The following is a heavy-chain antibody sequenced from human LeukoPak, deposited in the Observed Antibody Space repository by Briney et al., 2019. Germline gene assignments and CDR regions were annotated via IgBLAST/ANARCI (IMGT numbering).Heavy chain of an antibody. CDR2: IYPDDSET. Sequence: GESLKISCQTSGYVFTSYWIGWVRQMPGKGLEWMGIIYPDDSETRYSPSFQGQVTISADKSIRTAYLQWSSLKASDTAMYYCARRLGYCSGGSCPNWFDPWGQGTLVTVSS. J-gene: IGHJ5*02. CDR1: GYVFTSYW. V-gene: IGHV5-51*01. CDR3: ARRLGYCSGGSCPNWFDP. D-gene: IGHD2-15*01.